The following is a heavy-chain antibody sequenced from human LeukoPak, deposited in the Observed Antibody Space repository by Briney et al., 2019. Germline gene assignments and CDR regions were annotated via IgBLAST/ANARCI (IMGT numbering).Heavy chain of an antibody. CDR3: ARLVGSSWYHEVLLGRDY. V-gene: IGHV4-39*01. D-gene: IGHD6-13*01. Sequence: TSETLSLTCTVSGGSISSSSYYWGWIRQPPGKGLEWIGYIYYSGRTYYNPSLKSRVTISVDTSKNQFSLKLSSVTAADTAVYYCARLVGSSWYHEVLLGRDYWGQGTLVTVSS. J-gene: IGHJ4*02. CDR2: IYYSGRT. CDR1: GGSISSSSYY.